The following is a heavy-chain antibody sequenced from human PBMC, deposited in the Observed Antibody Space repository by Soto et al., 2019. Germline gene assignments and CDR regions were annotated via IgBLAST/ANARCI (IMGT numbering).Heavy chain of an antibody. V-gene: IGHV3-23*01. J-gene: IGHJ5*02. Sequence: EVQLLESGGGLVQPGGSLRLSCAASGFTISSYAMSWVRQAPGKGLEWVSAISGSGGSTYYADSVKGRFTISRDNSKNTLYLQMNSLRAEDTAVYYCAKDLSGWEQNGWFDPWGQGTLVTVSS. CDR2: ISGSGGST. D-gene: IGHD1-26*01. CDR3: AKDLSGWEQNGWFDP. CDR1: GFTISSYA.